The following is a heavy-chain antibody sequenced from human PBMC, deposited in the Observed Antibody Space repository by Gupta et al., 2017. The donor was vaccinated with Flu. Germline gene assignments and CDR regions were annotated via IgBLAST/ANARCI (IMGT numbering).Heavy chain of an antibody. D-gene: IGHD4-17*01. CDR2: INTDGSSR. Sequence: EVQLVESGGGLVQPGGSLRLSCAASGFTFSSYWMYWVRQFPGKGLVWVSRINTDGSSRSHADFVKGRFTISRDNAKSTLYLEMYSLSVEDTAVYYCARDRGANGDDCWGQGTLVTVSS. V-gene: IGHV3-74*01. CDR3: ARDRGANGDDC. CDR1: GFTFSSYW. J-gene: IGHJ4*02.